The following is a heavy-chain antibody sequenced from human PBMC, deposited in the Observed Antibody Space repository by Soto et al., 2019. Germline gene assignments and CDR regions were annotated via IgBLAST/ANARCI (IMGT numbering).Heavy chain of an antibody. Sequence: GESLKISCKGSGYSFTSYWIGWVRQMPGKGLEWMGIIYPGDSDTRYSPSFQGQVTISADKSISTAYLQWSSLKASDTAMYYCARNSGDGGYYYYGMDVWGQGTRVTVSS. CDR3: ARNSGDGGYYYYGMDV. J-gene: IGHJ6*02. V-gene: IGHV5-51*01. D-gene: IGHD3-10*01. CDR2: IYPGDSDT. CDR1: GYSFTSYW.